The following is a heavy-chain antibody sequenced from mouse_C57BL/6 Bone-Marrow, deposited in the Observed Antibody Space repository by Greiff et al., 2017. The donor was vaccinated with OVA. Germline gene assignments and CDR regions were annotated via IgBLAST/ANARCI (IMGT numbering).Heavy chain of an antibody. CDR1: GYTFTSYW. Sequence: VQLQQPGAELVRPGSSVKLSCKASGYTFTSYWMHWVKQRPIQGLEWIGNIDPSDSETHYNQKFKDKATLTVEKSSSPAYMPLSILTSAVSAFYSCARHGRCSGRFAYWGQGTLVTVSA. J-gene: IGHJ3*01. CDR2: IDPSDSET. V-gene: IGHV1-52*01. CDR3: ARHGRCSGRFAY. D-gene: IGHD3-2*02.